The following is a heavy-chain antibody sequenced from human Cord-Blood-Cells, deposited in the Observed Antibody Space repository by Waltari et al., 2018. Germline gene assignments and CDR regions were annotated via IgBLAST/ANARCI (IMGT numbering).Heavy chain of an antibody. Sequence: QVQLQQWGAGLLKPSETLSLTCAVYGGSFSGYYWSWIRQPPVKGLEWIGEINHSGSTTYNPSLKGRVTISVDTSKNRFSLKLSSVTAAETAVYYCARGAGNWGGDCSPFDYWGQGTLVTVSS. D-gene: IGHD2-21*01. V-gene: IGHV4-34*01. CDR1: GGSFSGYY. J-gene: IGHJ4*02. CDR3: ARGAGNWGGDCSPFDY. CDR2: INHSGST.